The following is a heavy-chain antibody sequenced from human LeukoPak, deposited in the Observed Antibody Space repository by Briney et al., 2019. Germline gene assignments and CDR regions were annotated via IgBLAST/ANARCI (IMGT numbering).Heavy chain of an antibody. CDR2: IGGRGGST. D-gene: IGHD3-22*01. V-gene: IGHV3-23*01. CDR1: GLTFANYA. J-gene: IGHJ4*02. CDR3: ARPNYYDASGYYYFDY. Sequence: GGSLRLSCAASGLTFANYAMNWVRQAPGKGLEWVSNIGGRGGSTFYAASVKGRFTISRDHSKNTVYLQMNSLRVEDTAVYYCARPNYYDASGYYYFDYWGQGTLVTVSS.